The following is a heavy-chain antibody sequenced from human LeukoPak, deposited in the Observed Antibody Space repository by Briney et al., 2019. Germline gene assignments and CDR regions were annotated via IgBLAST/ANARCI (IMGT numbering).Heavy chain of an antibody. CDR3: ARQAGSSWYSVNWFDP. J-gene: IGHJ5*02. D-gene: IGHD6-13*01. CDR1: GGSISSHY. V-gene: IGHV4-59*08. Sequence: SATLSLTCTVSGGSISSHYWSWIRQPPGKGLEWIGYIYSSGSTNYNPSLKSRVAISVDTSKNQFSLKPSSVTAAATAVYYCARQAGSSWYSVNWFDPWGQGTLVTVSS. CDR2: IYSSGST.